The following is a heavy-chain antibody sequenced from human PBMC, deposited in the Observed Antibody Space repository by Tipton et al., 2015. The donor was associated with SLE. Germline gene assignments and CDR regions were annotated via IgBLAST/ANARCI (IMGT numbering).Heavy chain of an antibody. J-gene: IGHJ2*01. CDR1: GGSISSYY. V-gene: IGHV4-59*08. D-gene: IGHD6-6*01. CDR2: IYYSGST. Sequence: TLSLTCTVSGGSISSYYWSWIRQPPGKGLEWIGYIYYSGSTNYNPSLKSRVTISVDTSKNQFSLKLSSVTAADTAVYYCARRRYSSSSRPYWYFDLLGRGTLVTVSS. CDR3: ARRRYSSSSRPYWYFDL.